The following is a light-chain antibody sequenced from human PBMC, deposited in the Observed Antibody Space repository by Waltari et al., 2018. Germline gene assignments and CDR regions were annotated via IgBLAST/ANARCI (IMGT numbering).Light chain of an antibody. CDR2: WAS. V-gene: IGKV4-1*01. CDR3: QQYYSTPLS. Sequence: DIVMTQSPDSLAVSLGERATIHCKSSQSVLYSSNNKHSLAWYQQKPGQPPKLLIYWASTRESGVPARFSGSVSGTDFTLTISSLQAEDVAVYYCQQYYSTPLSFGGGTKVEIK. CDR1: QSVLYSSNNKHS. J-gene: IGKJ4*01.